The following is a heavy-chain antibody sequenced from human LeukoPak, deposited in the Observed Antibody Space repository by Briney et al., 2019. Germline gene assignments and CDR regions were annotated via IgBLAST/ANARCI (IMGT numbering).Heavy chain of an antibody. J-gene: IGHJ6*02. CDR2: MNPNSGNT. CDR1: GYTFTSYD. D-gene: IGHD6-19*01. V-gene: IGHV1-8*01. CDR3: AKQTQGLVRYYYYGMDV. Sequence: ASVKVSCKASGYTFTSYDINWVRQATGQGLEWMGWMNPNSGNTGYAQKFQGRVTMTRNTSISTAYMELSSLRSEDTAVYYCAKQTQGLVRYYYYGMDVWGQGTTVTVSS.